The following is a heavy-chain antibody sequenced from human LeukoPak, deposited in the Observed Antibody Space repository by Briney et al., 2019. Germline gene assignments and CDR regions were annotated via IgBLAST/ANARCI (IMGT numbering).Heavy chain of an antibody. Sequence: GGSLRFSCAASGFTLSSYSMNWVRQAPGKGLEWVSYISSSSTHIYYADSVKGRFTISRDNARNSLYLQMNSLRAEDTAIYYCARSEHSSSSFDYWGQGTLVTVSS. J-gene: IGHJ4*02. CDR1: GFTLSSYS. CDR3: ARSEHSSSSFDY. V-gene: IGHV3-21*01. D-gene: IGHD6-6*01. CDR2: ISSSSTHI.